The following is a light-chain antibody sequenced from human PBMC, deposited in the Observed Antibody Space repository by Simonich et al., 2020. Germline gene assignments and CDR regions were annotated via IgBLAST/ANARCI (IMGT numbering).Light chain of an antibody. CDR2: RNN. CDR3: AAWDDSLNGWV. Sequence: QSVLTQPPSASGTPGQRVTISCSGSSSNIGSNTVNWYQQLPGTAPKLLIYRNNQRPSGVPDRFSGYKSGTSASLAISGLQSEDEADYYCAAWDDSLNGWVFGGGTKLTVL. V-gene: IGLV1-44*01. CDR1: SSNIGSNT. J-gene: IGLJ3*02.